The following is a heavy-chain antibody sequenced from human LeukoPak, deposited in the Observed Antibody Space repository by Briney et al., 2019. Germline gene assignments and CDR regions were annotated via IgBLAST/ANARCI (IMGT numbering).Heavy chain of an antibody. D-gene: IGHD3-22*01. CDR1: GGSISSYY. CDR3: ARVSTYYYDSSGYFDY. J-gene: IGHJ4*02. V-gene: IGHV4-59*12. Sequence: SETLSLTCTVSGGSISSYYWSWIRQPPGKGLEWIGEIYHSGSTNYNPSLKSRVTISVDKSKNQFSLKLSSVTAADTAVYYCARVSTYYYDSSGYFDYWGQGTLVAVSS. CDR2: IYHSGST.